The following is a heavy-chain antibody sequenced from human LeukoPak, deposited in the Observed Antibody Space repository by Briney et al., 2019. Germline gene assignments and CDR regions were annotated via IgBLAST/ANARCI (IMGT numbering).Heavy chain of an antibody. D-gene: IGHD3-16*01. V-gene: IGHV3-23*01. CDR3: ARNQQLGGHSYYYYGMDV. Sequence: GGSLRLSCVGSGFTSIAYALTWARQAPGKGLEWVSGMGGGGVTTYYADSVKGRFTISRDNSKNTLYLQMNSLRADDTAIYYCARNQQLGGHSYYYYGMDVWGQGTTVTVSS. CDR1: GFTSIAYA. J-gene: IGHJ6*02. CDR2: MGGGGVTT.